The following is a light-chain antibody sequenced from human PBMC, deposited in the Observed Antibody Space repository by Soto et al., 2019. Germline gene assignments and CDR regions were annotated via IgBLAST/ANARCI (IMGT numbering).Light chain of an antibody. CDR1: QSVSSSY. Sequence: EIVLTQSPATLSLSPGERATLSCRASQSVSSSYLAWYQQKPGQAPRFLIYGASSRATGIQDRFSGSGSGTDFTLTIRRLEPEDFAVYYCKQYGSSPITFGQGTRLEIK. V-gene: IGKV3-20*01. J-gene: IGKJ5*01. CDR3: KQYGSSPIT. CDR2: GAS.